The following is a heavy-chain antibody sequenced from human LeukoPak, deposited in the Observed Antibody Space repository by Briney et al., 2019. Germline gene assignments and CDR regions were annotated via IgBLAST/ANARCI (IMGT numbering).Heavy chain of an antibody. Sequence: SETLFLTCTVSGGSISSSSYYWGWIRQPPGKGLEWIGSIYYSGSTYYNPSLKSRVTISVDTSKNQFSLKLSSVTAADTAVYYCAIKASAAAMFLGYTPPNYYYYYYMDVWGKGTTVTVSS. J-gene: IGHJ6*03. CDR1: GGSISSSSYY. CDR2: IYYSGST. D-gene: IGHD2-2*01. CDR3: AIKASAAAMFLGYTPPNYYYYYYMDV. V-gene: IGHV4-39*07.